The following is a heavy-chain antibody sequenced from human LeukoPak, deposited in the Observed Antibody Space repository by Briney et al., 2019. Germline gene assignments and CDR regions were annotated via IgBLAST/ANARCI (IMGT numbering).Heavy chain of an antibody. V-gene: IGHV4-61*02. CDR3: AREPGVAAAGTYYYYYMDV. CDR1: GGSISSGSYY. CDR2: IYTSGST. D-gene: IGHD6-13*01. Sequence: SETLSLTCTVSGGSISSGSYYWSWIRQPAGKGLEWIGRIYTSGSTNYNPSLKSRVTISVDTSKNQFSLKLSSVTAADTAVYYCAREPGVAAAGTYYYYYMDVWGKGTTVTVSS. J-gene: IGHJ6*03.